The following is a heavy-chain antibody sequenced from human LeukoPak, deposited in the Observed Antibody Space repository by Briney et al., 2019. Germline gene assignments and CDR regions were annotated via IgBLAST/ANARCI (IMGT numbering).Heavy chain of an antibody. D-gene: IGHD6-19*01. V-gene: IGHV4-39*07. CDR3: AREGIAVAASPAGY. Sequence: SETLSLTCTVSGGSISSSSYYWGWIRQPPGKGLDWIGSIYYSGSTYYNPSLESRVTISVDTSKNQFSLKLSSVTAADTAVYYCAREGIAVAASPAGYWGQGTLVTVSS. J-gene: IGHJ4*02. CDR2: IYYSGST. CDR1: GGSISSSSYY.